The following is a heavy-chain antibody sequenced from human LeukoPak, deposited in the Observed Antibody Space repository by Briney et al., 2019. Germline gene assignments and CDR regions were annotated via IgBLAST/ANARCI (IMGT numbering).Heavy chain of an antibody. D-gene: IGHD6-19*01. CDR2: ISYDGSNK. J-gene: IGHJ4*02. CDR3: AKDHQLTSSGRDY. V-gene: IGHV3-30*18. Sequence: SGGSLRLSCAASGFTFSSYGMHWVRQAPGKGLEWVAVISYDGSNKYYADSVKGLFTISRDNSKNTLYLQMNSLRAEGTAVYYCAKDHQLTSSGRDYWGQGTLVTVSS. CDR1: GFTFSSYG.